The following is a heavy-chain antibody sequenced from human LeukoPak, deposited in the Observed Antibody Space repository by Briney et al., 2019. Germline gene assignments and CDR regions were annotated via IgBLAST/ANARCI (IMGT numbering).Heavy chain of an antibody. CDR1: GASFSGYY. Sequence: SETLSLTCAVYGASFSGYYWGWIRQPPGKGLEWIGSIYYSGSTYYNPSLKSRVTISVDTSKNQFSLKLSSVTAADTAVYYCARHSDGAYYYDSSGLNWGQGTLVTVSS. J-gene: IGHJ4*02. D-gene: IGHD3-22*01. V-gene: IGHV4-39*01. CDR3: ARHSDGAYYYDSSGLN. CDR2: IYYSGST.